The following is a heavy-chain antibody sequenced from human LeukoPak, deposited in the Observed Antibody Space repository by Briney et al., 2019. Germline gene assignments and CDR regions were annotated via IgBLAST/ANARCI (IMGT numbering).Heavy chain of an antibody. CDR3: ARRRAGGYYYYGMDV. Sequence: SETLSLTCTVSGGSISSSSYYWGWIRQPPGKGLEWIGSIYYSGSTYYNPSLKSRVTISVDTSKNQFSLKLSSVTAADTAVYYCARRRAGGYYYYGMDVWGQGTTVTVSS. J-gene: IGHJ6*02. CDR1: GGSISSSSYY. CDR2: IYYSGST. D-gene: IGHD2-15*01. V-gene: IGHV4-39*01.